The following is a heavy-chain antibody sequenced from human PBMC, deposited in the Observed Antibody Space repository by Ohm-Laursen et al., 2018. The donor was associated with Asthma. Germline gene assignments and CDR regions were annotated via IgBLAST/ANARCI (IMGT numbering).Heavy chain of an antibody. V-gene: IGHV3-21*01. D-gene: IGHD1-26*01. CDR3: ERIGPEWELPGREYSLHH. CDR1: GYTFSRYS. J-gene: IGHJ1*01. Sequence: GSLRLSCTAFGYTFSRYSIHWVRQIPGKGLEWVASISTASTFIYYADSVRGRFTTSRDNARNSVYLQMNSLRAEDTALYYCERIGPEWELPGREYSLHHWGQGTQVTVSS. CDR2: ISTASTFI.